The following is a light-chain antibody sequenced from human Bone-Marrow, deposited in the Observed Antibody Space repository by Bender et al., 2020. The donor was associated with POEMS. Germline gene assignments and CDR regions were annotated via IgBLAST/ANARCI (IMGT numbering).Light chain of an antibody. CDR1: RTNIGSNT. CDR2: STN. J-gene: IGLJ2*01. Sequence: QSVLTQPPSASGTPGQRVTISCSGTRTNIGSNTVNWYQHLPGMAPKLLIYSTNQRPSGVPDRFSGSKSGTSASLAISGLQSEDEADYYCAAWDDRLDGHAVFGGGTKLTVL. CDR3: AAWDDRLDGHAV. V-gene: IGLV1-44*01.